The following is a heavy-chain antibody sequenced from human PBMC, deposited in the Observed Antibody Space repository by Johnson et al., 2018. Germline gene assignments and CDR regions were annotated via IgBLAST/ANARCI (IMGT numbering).Heavy chain of an antibody. J-gene: IGHJ3*02. D-gene: IGHD1-26*01. CDR2: VNSDGSSA. CDR3: ERAGGNYGRGAFDI. CDR1: GFIFTDYW. V-gene: IGHV3-74*02. Sequence: QLVESGGGLVQPGGSLRLSCAASGFIFTDYWMSWVRQAPGKGLVWVSRVNSDGSSATYADSVRGRFTISRDSAKNTLYLQRNSLRAEDTAVYYCERAGGNYGRGAFDIWGQGTMVTVSS.